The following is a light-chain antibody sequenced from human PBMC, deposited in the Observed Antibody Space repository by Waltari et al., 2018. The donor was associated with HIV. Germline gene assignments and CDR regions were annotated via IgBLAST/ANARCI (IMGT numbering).Light chain of an antibody. CDR1: TSNIGNNA. V-gene: IGLV1-36*01. Sequence: QSVLTQPPSVSGVPRQRVTISCSGNTSNIGNNAVTWYQQLPEKAPKVLIYYDDLLPSGVSDRFSGSRSGTSASLAISGLQSEDEAYDYCAAWDDSLNGFVFGTGTKVNAL. J-gene: IGLJ1*01. CDR3: AAWDDSLNGFV. CDR2: YDD.